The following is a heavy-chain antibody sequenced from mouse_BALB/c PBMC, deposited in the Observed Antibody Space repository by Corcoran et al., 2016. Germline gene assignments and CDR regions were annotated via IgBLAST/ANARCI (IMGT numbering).Heavy chain of an antibody. D-gene: IGHD2-14*01. J-gene: IGHJ4*01. CDR3: ARPYYRYGNAMDY. CDR2: INTYTGEP. V-gene: IGHV9-3-1*01. CDR1: GYTFTNYG. Sequence: QIQLVQSGPELKKPGETVKISCKASGYTFTNYGMNWVKQAPGKGLKWMGWINTYTGEPTYADDFKGRFAFSLETSASTAYLQINNLKNEDTATYFCARPYYRYGNAMDYWGQGTSVTVSS.